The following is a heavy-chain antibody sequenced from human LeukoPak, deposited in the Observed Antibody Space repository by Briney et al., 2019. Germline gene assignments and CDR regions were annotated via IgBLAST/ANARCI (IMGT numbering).Heavy chain of an antibody. CDR1: GGSFSGYY. CDR2: INHRGST. CDR3: ARVSGSGWVDY. Sequence: SETLSLTRAVYGGSFSGYYWSWLRPPPGTGMEWIGEINHRGSTNSNPSLKTRVTISVDTSKNQFSLKLSSVTAADTAVYYCARVSGSGWVDYWGQGTLVTVSS. D-gene: IGHD6-19*01. J-gene: IGHJ4*02. V-gene: IGHV4-34*01.